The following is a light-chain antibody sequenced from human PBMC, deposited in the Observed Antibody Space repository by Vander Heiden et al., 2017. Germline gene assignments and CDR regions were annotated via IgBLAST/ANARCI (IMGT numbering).Light chain of an antibody. J-gene: IGKJ2*01. CDR2: DAS. CDR1: QSVSSY. CDR3: QQRSNWPYT. V-gene: IGKV3D-11*02. Sequence: EIVLTPSPATLSLSPGERATLSCRASQSVSSYLAWYQQKPGQAPRLLIYDASNRATGIPARFSGSGPGTDFTLTISSLEPEDFAVYYCQQRSNWPYTFGQGTKLEIK.